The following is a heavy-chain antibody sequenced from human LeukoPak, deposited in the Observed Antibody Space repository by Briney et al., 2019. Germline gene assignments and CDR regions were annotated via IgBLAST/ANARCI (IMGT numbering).Heavy chain of an antibody. CDR3: GRLRGAMTTVTSNFDY. CDR2: AFYSGDT. Sequence: SETLSLTCTVSGGSIIGSTYYWGWIRQPPGKGLEWIGSAFYSGDTYYKSSLKCRVTISVDTSKNQFSLKLSSVTAADTAVYYCGRLRGAMTTVTSNFDYWGQGTLVTVSS. J-gene: IGHJ4*02. CDR1: GGSIIGSTYY. D-gene: IGHD4-17*01. V-gene: IGHV4-39*01.